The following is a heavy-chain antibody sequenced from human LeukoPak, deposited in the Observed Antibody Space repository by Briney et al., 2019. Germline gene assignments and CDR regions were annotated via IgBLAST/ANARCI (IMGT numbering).Heavy chain of an antibody. Sequence: GGSLRLSCAASGFTFSSYSMNWVRQAPGKGLEWVSSISSSSSYIYYADSVKGRFTISRDNAKNSLYLQMNGLRAEDTAVYYCARALAAAADYWGQGTLVTVSS. CDR3: ARALAAAADY. J-gene: IGHJ4*02. CDR1: GFTFSSYS. D-gene: IGHD6-13*01. CDR2: ISSSSSYI. V-gene: IGHV3-21*01.